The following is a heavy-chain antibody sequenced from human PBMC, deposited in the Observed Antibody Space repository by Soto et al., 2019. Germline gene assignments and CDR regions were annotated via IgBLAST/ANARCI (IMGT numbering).Heavy chain of an antibody. D-gene: IGHD1-26*01. J-gene: IGHJ4*02. CDR2: IYYSGST. Sequence: QVQLQESGPGLVKPSQTLSLTCTVSGGSISSGDYYWSWIRQPPGKGLEWIGYIYYSGSTYYNPSLQSRVTIAVDTSKNQFSLKLRSVTAADTVVYYCATTAGIGVGATPFDYWGQGNPVTVSS. V-gene: IGHV4-30-4*01. CDR3: ATTAGIGVGATPFDY. CDR1: GGSISSGDYY.